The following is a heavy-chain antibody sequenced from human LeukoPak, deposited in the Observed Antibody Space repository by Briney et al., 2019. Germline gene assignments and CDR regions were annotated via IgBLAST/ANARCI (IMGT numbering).Heavy chain of an antibody. J-gene: IGHJ4*02. CDR1: GFTFSSYS. CDR3: ARHKDAAMVTTFDF. Sequence: GGSLRLSCAASGFTFSSYSMNWVRQAPGKGLEWVSYISSSSSTIYYADSVKGRFTISRDNAKNSLYLQMNSLRAEDTAVYYCARHKDAAMVTTFDFWGQGTLVTVSS. V-gene: IGHV3-48*04. CDR2: ISSSSSTI. D-gene: IGHD5-18*01.